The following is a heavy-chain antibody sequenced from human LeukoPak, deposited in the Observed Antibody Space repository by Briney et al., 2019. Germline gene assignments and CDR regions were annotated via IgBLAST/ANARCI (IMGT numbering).Heavy chain of an antibody. D-gene: IGHD3-22*01. J-gene: IGHJ5*02. CDR3: ARENYDSSGWFDP. CDR2: ISAHNGNT. V-gene: IGHV1-18*04. CDR1: GYTFNSNG. Sequence: GASVKVSCKASGYTFNSNGISWVRQAPGQGLEWMGWISAHNGNTNYAQKFQGRVTIARDTSASTAYMELSSLRSEDTAVYYCARENYDSSGWFDPWGQGTLVTVSS.